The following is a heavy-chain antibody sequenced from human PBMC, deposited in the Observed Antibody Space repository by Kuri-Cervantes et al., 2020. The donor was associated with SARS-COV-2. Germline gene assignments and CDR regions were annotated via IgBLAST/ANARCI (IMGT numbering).Heavy chain of an antibody. D-gene: IGHD6-19*01. CDR1: GFTLSSYG. Sequence: GGSLRLSCEVSGFTLSSYGMHWVRQAPGKGLEWVAVIWYDGSNKYYADSVKGRFTISRDNSKNTLYLQMNSLRAEDTAVYYCAGSSGWYLGYWGQGTLVTVSS. CDR3: AGSSGWYLGY. CDR2: IWYDGSNK. J-gene: IGHJ4*02. V-gene: IGHV3-33*01.